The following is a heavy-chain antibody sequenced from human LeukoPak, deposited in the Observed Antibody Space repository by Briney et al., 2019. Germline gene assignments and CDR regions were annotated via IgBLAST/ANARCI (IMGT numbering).Heavy chain of an antibody. D-gene: IGHD1-26*01. V-gene: IGHV1-69*13. CDR1: GGTFSSYA. Sequence: SVKVSCKASGGTFSSYAISWVRQAPGQGLEWMGGIIPIFGTANYAQKFQGRVTITADESTSTAYMELSSLRSEDTAVYYCARVENPLVGATDYYYMDVWGKGTTVTISS. CDR2: IIPIFGTA. J-gene: IGHJ6*03. CDR3: ARVENPLVGATDYYYMDV.